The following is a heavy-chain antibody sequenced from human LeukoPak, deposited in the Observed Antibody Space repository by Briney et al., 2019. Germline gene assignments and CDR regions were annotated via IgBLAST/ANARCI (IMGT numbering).Heavy chain of an antibody. CDR1: GFTFSGYE. Sequence: AGGSLRLSCAASGFTFSGYEMNWVRQAPGKGLGWVSYISRSGTIISYADSVRGRLTISRDNAKNSLYLQMNSLRAEDTAVYYCARERDDYYFDYWGQGTLVTVSS. D-gene: IGHD3-3*01. CDR3: ARERDDYYFDY. V-gene: IGHV3-48*03. CDR2: ISRSGTII. J-gene: IGHJ4*02.